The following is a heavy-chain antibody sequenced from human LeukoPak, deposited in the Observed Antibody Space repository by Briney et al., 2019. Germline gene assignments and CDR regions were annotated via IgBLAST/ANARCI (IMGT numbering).Heavy chain of an antibody. CDR1: VGSISSCY. CDR2: IYSSGST. V-gene: IGHV4-4*09. J-gene: IGHJ4*02. Sequence: SLTRTRSVGSISSCYWNWIRQPPPKGLEGIGYIYSSGSTNYKPTPKSLVTLSIDTSKNPFSLMLRSVTAPDTAVYYCARKHYALWTGYWRGSYYWGRGLLVTV. CDR3: ARKHYALWTGYWRGSYY. D-gene: IGHD3-3*01.